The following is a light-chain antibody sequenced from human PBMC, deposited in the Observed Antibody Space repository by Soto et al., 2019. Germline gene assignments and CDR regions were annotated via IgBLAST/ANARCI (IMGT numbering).Light chain of an antibody. CDR1: QDIGSS. CDR3: QQYNSYPRT. CDR2: AAS. Sequence: DIQMTQSPSSLSVSVGDRVTITYRASQDIGSSLGWFQQKPGKAPKSLIYAASTLQVGVLSRFSSSGSGTDFILTISSLQPEDFATYYCQQYNSYPRTFGQGTKVEIK. V-gene: IGKV1-16*01. J-gene: IGKJ1*01.